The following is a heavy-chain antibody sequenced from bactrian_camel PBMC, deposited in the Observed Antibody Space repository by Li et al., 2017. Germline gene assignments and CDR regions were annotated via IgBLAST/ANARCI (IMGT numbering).Heavy chain of an antibody. D-gene: IGHD1*01. J-gene: IGHJ4*01. CDR3: ARDSRIRTCGDTWRSLARYNF. V-gene: IGHV3S1*01. CDR2: INVGGGYT. Sequence: HVQLVESGGGSVQSGGSLTLSCAASGTTYSRQYCMGWFRQAPGKEREAVSCINVGGGYTIYSVSVKGRFTISQDNAKKTVYLQMNSLKPEDTAKYYCARDSRIRTCGDTWRSLARYNFWGQGTQVTVS. CDR1: GTTYSRQYC.